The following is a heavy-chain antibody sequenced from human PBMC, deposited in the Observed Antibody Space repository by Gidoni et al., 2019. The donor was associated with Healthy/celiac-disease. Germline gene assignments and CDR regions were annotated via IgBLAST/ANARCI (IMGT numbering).Heavy chain of an antibody. J-gene: IGHJ4*02. D-gene: IGHD1-26*01. CDR2: IYYSGST. CDR3: ARAGLEEWELLDY. Sequence: QLQLQESGPGLVKPSETLSLTCTVSRGPISSSSYYWGWIRQPPGKGLEWIGSIYYSGSTYYNPSLKSRVTISVDTSKNQFSLKLSSVTAADTAVYYCARAGLEEWELLDYWGQGTLVTVSS. V-gene: IGHV4-39*01. CDR1: RGPISSSSYY.